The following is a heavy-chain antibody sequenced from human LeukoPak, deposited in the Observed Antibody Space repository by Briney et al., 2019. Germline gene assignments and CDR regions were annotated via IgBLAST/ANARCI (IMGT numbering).Heavy chain of an antibody. V-gene: IGHV3-21*01. Sequence: GGSLRLSCAASGFTVSSNYMSWVRQAPGKGLEWVSSISSSSSYIYYADSVKGRFTISRDNAKNSLYLQMNSLRAEDTAVYYCARVRFYCSSTSCPGGGGSFDYWGQGTLVTVSS. CDR3: ARVRFYCSSTSCPGGGGSFDY. J-gene: IGHJ4*02. CDR2: ISSSSSYI. D-gene: IGHD2-2*01. CDR1: GFTVSSNY.